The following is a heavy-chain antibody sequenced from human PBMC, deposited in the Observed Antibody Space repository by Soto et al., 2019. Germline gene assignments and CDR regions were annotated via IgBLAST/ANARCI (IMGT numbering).Heavy chain of an antibody. J-gene: IGHJ4*02. V-gene: IGHV4-59*01. CDR2: IYYSGST. CDR3: ARETYYYDSSGYYYYFDY. Sequence: SETLSHTCTVSGCSISSYYWSLIRQPPGKGLEWIGYIYYSGSTNYNPSLKSRVTISVDTSKNQFSLKLSSVTSADTAVYYCARETYYYDSSGYYYYFDYWGQGTLVTVSS. D-gene: IGHD3-22*01. CDR1: GCSISSYY.